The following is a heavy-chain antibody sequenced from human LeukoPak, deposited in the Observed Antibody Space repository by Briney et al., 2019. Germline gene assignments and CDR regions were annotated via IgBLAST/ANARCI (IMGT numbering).Heavy chain of an antibody. J-gene: IGHJ4*02. V-gene: IGHV3-23*01. CDR3: AKFSRSYCSSTRCSKYFDY. CDR1: GFTFSSSA. D-gene: IGHD2-2*01. Sequence: AGGSLRLSCEASGFTFSSSAMTWVRQAPGKGLELVSSISIDVDKTYYADSVKGRVTISRDNSKTTLYLQMNSLRAEDTAVYYCAKFSRSYCSSTRCSKYFDYWGQGTLVTVSS. CDR2: ISIDVDKT.